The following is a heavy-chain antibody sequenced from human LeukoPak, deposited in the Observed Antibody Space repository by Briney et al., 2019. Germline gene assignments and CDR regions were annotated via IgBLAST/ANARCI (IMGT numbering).Heavy chain of an antibody. V-gene: IGHV3-30*18. Sequence: GGSLRLSCAASGFTFSTYVMHWVRQAPGKGLEWVAVISYDGSNKYYADSVKGRFTISRDNSKNTLYLQMNSLRAEDTAVYYCAKDITMIVVVISGPDYWGQGTLVTVSS. CDR3: AKDITMIVVVISGPDY. CDR2: ISYDGSNK. J-gene: IGHJ4*02. D-gene: IGHD3-22*01. CDR1: GFTFSTYV.